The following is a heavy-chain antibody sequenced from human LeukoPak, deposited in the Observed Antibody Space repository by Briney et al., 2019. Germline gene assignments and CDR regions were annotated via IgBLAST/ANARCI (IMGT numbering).Heavy chain of an antibody. CDR3: ARDKRGGYGGYFDY. CDR2: ISYDGSNK. D-gene: IGHD3-22*01. Sequence: PGGSLRLSCAASGFTFSSYAMHWVRQAPGKGLEWVAVISYDGSNKYYAGSVKGRFTISRDNSKNTLYLQMNSLRAEDTAVYYCARDKRGGYGGYFDYWGQGTLVTVSS. V-gene: IGHV3-30-3*01. J-gene: IGHJ4*02. CDR1: GFTFSSYA.